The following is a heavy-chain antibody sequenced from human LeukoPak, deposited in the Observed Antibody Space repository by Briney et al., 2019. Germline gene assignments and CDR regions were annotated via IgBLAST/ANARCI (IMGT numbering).Heavy chain of an antibody. CDR2: INPNSGGT. CDR1: GYTFTGYY. CDR3: ARDRANWNDVNWFDS. V-gene: IGHV1-2*02. Sequence: ASVRVSCKASGYTFTGYYMHWVRQAPGQGLEWMGWINPNSGGTNYAQKFQGRVTMTRDTSISTAYMELSRLRSDDTAVYYCARDRANWNDVNWFDSWGQGTLVTVSS. D-gene: IGHD1-1*01. J-gene: IGHJ5*01.